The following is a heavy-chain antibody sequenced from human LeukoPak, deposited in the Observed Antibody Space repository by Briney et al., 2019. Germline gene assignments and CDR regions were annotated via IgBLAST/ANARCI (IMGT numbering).Heavy chain of an antibody. D-gene: IGHD3-16*01. J-gene: IGHJ4*02. CDR3: ARGPWGSGTTLGGYFDN. CDR2: ISVSTNTI. V-gene: IGHV3-48*02. CDR1: GVTFSSDS. Sequence: GGALRLSCAASGVTFSSDSRIWVRQAPGKGLEWGSYISVSTNTIYYAHSVKGRFTISRDNAKTSQYLQMNRLRDEDTAVYYCARGPWGSGTTLGGYFDNWGQGTLVTVSS.